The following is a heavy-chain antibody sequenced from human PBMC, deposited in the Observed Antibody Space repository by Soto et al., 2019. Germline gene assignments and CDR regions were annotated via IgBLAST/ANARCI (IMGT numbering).Heavy chain of an antibody. CDR1: GYTFTSYY. CDR2: INPSGTTT. Sequence: QVQLVQSGAEVKKPGASVKVSCKASGYTFTSYYMHWVRQAPGQGLEWMGIINPSGTTTDYAQKFQGRVTMTRDTSTSTYYMELSSLRSEDTAVYYCARRQIASHYYYGMDVWGQGTTVTVSS. J-gene: IGHJ6*02. V-gene: IGHV1-46*01. CDR3: ARRQIASHYYYGMDV. D-gene: IGHD2-2*01.